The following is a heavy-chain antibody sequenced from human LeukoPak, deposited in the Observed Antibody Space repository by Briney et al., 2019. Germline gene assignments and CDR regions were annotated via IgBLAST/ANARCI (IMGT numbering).Heavy chain of an antibody. CDR3: ARGVRVSFDI. D-gene: IGHD6-13*01. V-gene: IGHV3-23*01. CDR2: ISGRDGST. J-gene: IGHJ3*02. Sequence: GGSLRLSCAASGFTFNGYGMHWVRQAPGRGLEWVSAISGRDGSTYYADSVKGRLTISRDNSKNTLYLQMNSLRAEDTAVYYCARGVRVSFDIWGQGTMVTVSS. CDR1: GFTFNGYG.